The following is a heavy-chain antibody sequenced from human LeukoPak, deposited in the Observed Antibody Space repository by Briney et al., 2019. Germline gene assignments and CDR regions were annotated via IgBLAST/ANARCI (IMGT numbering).Heavy chain of an antibody. J-gene: IGHJ4*02. CDR1: GFTFSRSA. Sequence: GGSLRLSCAASGFTFSRSAMEWVRQAPGKGLEWVSSISGSSDYIHYADSVKGRFTISRDNTKNSVSLQMNSLRAEDTAVYYCARLYCNGGSCYGKYYFDYWGQGALVTVSS. D-gene: IGHD2-15*01. CDR3: ARLYCNGGSCYGKYYFDY. CDR2: ISGSSDYI. V-gene: IGHV3-21*01.